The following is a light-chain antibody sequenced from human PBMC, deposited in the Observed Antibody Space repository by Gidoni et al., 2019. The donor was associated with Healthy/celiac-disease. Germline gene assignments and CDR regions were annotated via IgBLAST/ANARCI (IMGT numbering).Light chain of an antibody. J-gene: IGKJ5*01. Sequence: EIVLTQSPGNLSLSPGERATLSCRASQSVSSSYLAWYQQKPGQAPRLLIYGAFSRATCIPDRFSGRGFGKDFHFTLSRLEAEDFAVYYCQQYGSSPGITFGQGTRLEIK. CDR2: GAF. CDR1: QSVSSSY. CDR3: QQYGSSPGIT. V-gene: IGKV3-20*01.